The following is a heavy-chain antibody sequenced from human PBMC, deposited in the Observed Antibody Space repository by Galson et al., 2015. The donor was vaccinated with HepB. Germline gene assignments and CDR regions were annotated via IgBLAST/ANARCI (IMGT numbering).Heavy chain of an antibody. J-gene: IGHJ5*02. CDR1: GFTFSDSS. D-gene: IGHD2-2*01. CDR3: ARDEDCSSTSCSTTRFDP. V-gene: IGHV3-73*01. CDR2: IRSKAKSYAT. Sequence: SLRLSCAASGFTFSDSSMYWVRQASGKGLEWVGRIRSKAKSYATGYAASVNGRFTISRDNSKNTLYLQMNSLRAEDTAVYYCARDEDCSSTSCSTTRFDPWGQGTLVTVSS.